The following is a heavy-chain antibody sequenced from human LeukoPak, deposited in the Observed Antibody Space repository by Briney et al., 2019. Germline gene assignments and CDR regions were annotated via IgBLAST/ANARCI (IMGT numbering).Heavy chain of an antibody. Sequence: GGSLRLSCAASGFTFSSYAMHWVRQAPGKGLEWVAVISYDGSNKYYAGSVKGRFTISRDNSKNTLYLQMNSLRAEDTAVYYCARGARTSWYNWFDPWGQGTLVTVSS. CDR1: GFTFSSYA. V-gene: IGHV3-30-3*01. D-gene: IGHD6-13*01. J-gene: IGHJ5*02. CDR3: ARGARTSWYNWFDP. CDR2: ISYDGSNK.